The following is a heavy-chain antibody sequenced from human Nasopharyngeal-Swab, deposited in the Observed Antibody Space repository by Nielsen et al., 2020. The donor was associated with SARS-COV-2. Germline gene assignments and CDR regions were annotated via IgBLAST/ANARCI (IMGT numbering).Heavy chain of an antibody. CDR1: GFTISSSW. J-gene: IGHJ4*02. CDR2: IKQDGGEK. CDR3: ARGGRYFDWLLSQPFDY. D-gene: IGHD3-9*01. V-gene: IGHV3-7*01. Sequence: GGSLRLSCAASGFTISSSWMTWIRQAPGKGLEWVATIKQDGGEKYYVDSVKGRFTISRDNAKNSLYLQMNSLRAEDTAVYYCARGGRYFDWLLSQPFDYWGQGTLVTVSS.